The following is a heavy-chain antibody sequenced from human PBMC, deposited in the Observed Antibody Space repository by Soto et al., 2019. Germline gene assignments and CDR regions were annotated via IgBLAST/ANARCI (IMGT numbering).Heavy chain of an antibody. J-gene: IGHJ4*02. D-gene: IGHD3-22*01. CDR2: IYYSGST. CDR1: GGSISSGDYY. V-gene: IGHV4-30-4*01. Sequence: PSETLSLTCSVSGGSISSGDYYWSWIRQPPGKGLEWIGYIYYSGSTYYNPSLKSRVTISVDTSKNQFSLKLSSVTAADTAVYYCARDRSDSSGYHYYFDYLGQGTLVTVS. CDR3: ARDRSDSSGYHYYFDY.